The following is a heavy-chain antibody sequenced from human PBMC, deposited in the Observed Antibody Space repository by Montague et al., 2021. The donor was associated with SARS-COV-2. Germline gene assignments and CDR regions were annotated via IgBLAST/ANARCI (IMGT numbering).Heavy chain of an antibody. CDR1: GFTVTSNY. CDR3: ARGGGLRNYGMDA. CDR2: IYDGGST. D-gene: IGHD5-12*01. V-gene: IGHV3-53*01. Sequence: SLRLSCAASGFTVTSNYMSLFRQAPGKGLEWVSVIYDGGSTYYADSVKGRFTISRDNSKNTLYLQMNSLRAEDTAVYYCARGGGLRNYGMDAWGQGTTVTVSS. J-gene: IGHJ6*02.